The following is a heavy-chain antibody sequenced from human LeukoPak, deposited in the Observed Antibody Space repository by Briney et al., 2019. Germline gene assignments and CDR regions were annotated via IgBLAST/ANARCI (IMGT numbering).Heavy chain of an antibody. J-gene: IGHJ4*02. CDR1: GFTFSSYA. Sequence: GGSLRLSCAASGFTFSSYAMHWVRQAPGKGLEWVAVISYDGSNKYYADSVKGRFTISRDNSKNTLYLQMNSLRAEDTAVYYCARDQTAYSSGWCSTDYWGQGTLVTVSS. D-gene: IGHD6-19*01. V-gene: IGHV3-30*04. CDR3: ARDQTAYSSGWCSTDY. CDR2: ISYDGSNK.